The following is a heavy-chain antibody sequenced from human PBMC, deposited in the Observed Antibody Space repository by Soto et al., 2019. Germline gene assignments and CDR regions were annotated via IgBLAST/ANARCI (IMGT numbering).Heavy chain of an antibody. Sequence: EVQLVESGGGLVQPGGSLRLSCAASGFSFSSYWMHWVSQAPGKGLVWVSRIKTDGSIITYADSVKGRFTISRDNATYTLDLQLNTLRAEDTAVYYSAIVRHGAWYFDLWCRGTLVSVSS. D-gene: IGHD1-26*01. V-gene: IGHV3-74*01. CDR1: GFSFSSYW. CDR3: AIVRHGAWYFDL. J-gene: IGHJ2*01. CDR2: IKTDGSII.